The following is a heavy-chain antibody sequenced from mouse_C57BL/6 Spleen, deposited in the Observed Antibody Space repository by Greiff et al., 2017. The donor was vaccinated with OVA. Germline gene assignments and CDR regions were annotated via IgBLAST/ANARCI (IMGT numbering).Heavy chain of an antibody. D-gene: IGHD1-1*01. CDR3: ARHLYYGSSYWYFDV. J-gene: IGHJ1*03. CDR2: ISSGGSYT. CDR1: GFTFSSYG. V-gene: IGHV5-6*01. Sequence: EVQLVESGGDLVKPGGSLKLSCAASGFTFSSYGMSWVRQTPDKRLEWVATISSGGSYTYYPDSVKGRFTISRDNAKNTLYLQMSSLKSEDTAMYYCARHLYYGSSYWYFDVWGTGTTVTVSS.